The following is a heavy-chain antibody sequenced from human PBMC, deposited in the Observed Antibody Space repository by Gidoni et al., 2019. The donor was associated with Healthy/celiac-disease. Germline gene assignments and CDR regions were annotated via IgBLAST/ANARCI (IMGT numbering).Heavy chain of an antibody. CDR3: ARDGGLFTMVRGVIKNYYGMDV. Sequence: QVQLQESGPGLVKPSETLSLTCTVSGGSISSYSWSWIRQPPGKGLEWIGYIYYSGRTNYNPSLKSRVTISVDTSKNQFSLKLSSVTAADSAVYYCARDGGLFTMVRGVIKNYYGMDVWGQGTTVTVSS. V-gene: IGHV4-59*01. CDR2: IYYSGRT. CDR1: GGSISSYS. D-gene: IGHD3-10*01. J-gene: IGHJ6*02.